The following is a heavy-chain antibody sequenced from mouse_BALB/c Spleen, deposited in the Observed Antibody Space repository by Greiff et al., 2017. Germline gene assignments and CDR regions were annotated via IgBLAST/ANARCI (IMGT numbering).Heavy chain of an antibody. CDR1: GYAFSSYW. J-gene: IGHJ1*01. Sequence: QVQLQQSGAELVRPGSSVKISCKASGYAFSSYWMNWVKQRPGQGLEWIGQIYPGDGDTNYNGKFKGKATLTSDKSSSTAYMQLSSLTSEDSAVYFCARSLLRLGWYFDVWGAGTTVTVSS. CDR2: IYPGDGDT. V-gene: IGHV1-80*01. CDR3: ARSLLRLGWYFDV. D-gene: IGHD1-2*01.